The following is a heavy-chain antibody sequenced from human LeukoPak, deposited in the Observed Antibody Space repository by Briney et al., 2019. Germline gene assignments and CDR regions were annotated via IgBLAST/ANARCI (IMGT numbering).Heavy chain of an antibody. CDR3: ARGASGTYSWVAY. Sequence: GGSLRLSCAASGFTFSNAWMSWVRQAPGKGLEWVGRIKSKTDGGTTDYAAPVKGRFTISRDDSKNTLYLQMNSLKTEDTAVYYCARGASGTYSWVAYWGQGTLVTVSS. CDR1: GFTFSNAW. D-gene: IGHD1-26*01. J-gene: IGHJ4*01. CDR2: IKSKTDGGTT. V-gene: IGHV3-15*01.